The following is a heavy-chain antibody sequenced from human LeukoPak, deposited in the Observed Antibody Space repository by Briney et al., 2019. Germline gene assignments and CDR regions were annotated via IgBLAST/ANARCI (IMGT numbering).Heavy chain of an antibody. J-gene: IGHJ2*01. CDR3: ARDLGAAGYWYFDL. CDR1: GFTFSNYW. Sequence: GGSLRLSCAASGFTFSNYWMSWVRQAPGKGLEWAAHIKQDGSEKFYVDSVKGRFTISRDNAKNSLSLQMNSLRGEDTAVYYCARDLGAAGYWYFDLWGRGTLVIVSS. D-gene: IGHD6-13*01. V-gene: IGHV3-7*01. CDR2: IKQDGSEK.